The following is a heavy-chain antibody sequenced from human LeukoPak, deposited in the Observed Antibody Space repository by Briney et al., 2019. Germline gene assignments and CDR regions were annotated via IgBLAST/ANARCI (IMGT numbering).Heavy chain of an antibody. J-gene: IGHJ5*02. CDR1: GGTFSSYT. Sequence: SVKVSCKASGGTFSSYTISWVRQDPGQGLEWMGGIIPIFGTANYAQKFQGRVTITADESTSTAYMELSSLRSEDTAVYYCARDSPCSSCRWFDPWGQGTLVTVSS. V-gene: IGHV1-69*13. D-gene: IGHD6-13*01. CDR3: ARDSPCSSCRWFDP. CDR2: IIPIFGTA.